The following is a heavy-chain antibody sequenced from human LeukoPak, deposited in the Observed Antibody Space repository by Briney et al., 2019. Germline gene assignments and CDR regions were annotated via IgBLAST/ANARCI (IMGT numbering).Heavy chain of an antibody. CDR1: GGSFSGYY. CDR3: ARQSTVTTFAFDI. V-gene: IGHV4-34*01. CDR2: INHSGST. Sequence: PSETLSLTCAVYGGSFSGYYWSWIRQPPGKGLEWIGGINHSGSTNYNPSLKSRVIISVDTSKNQFSPKLSSVTAADTAVYYCARQSTVTTFAFDIWGRGTMVTVSS. J-gene: IGHJ3*02. D-gene: IGHD4-17*01.